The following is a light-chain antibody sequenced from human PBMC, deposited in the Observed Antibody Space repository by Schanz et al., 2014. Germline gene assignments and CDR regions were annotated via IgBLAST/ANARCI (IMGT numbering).Light chain of an antibody. CDR2: DVN. CDR1: SSDVGGYNY. CDR3: SSHTAITTAVV. J-gene: IGLJ2*01. V-gene: IGLV2-11*01. Sequence: QSALTQPRSVSGSPGQSVTISCTGTSSDVGGYNYVSWYQQHPGKAPKLILYDVNSRPSGVSNRFSGSKSGNTASLTISGLQAEDEADYHCSSHTAITTAVVFGGGTKLTVL.